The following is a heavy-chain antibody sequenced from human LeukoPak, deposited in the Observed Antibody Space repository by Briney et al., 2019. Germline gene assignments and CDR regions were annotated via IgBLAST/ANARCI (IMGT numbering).Heavy chain of an antibody. CDR1: GGTFSSYA. CDR2: IIPILGIA. J-gene: IGHJ4*02. CDR3: ARDSHGDPFDY. D-gene: IGHD4-17*01. V-gene: IGHV1-69*04. Sequence: SVKVSCKASGGTFSSYAISWVRQAPGQGREWMGRIIPILGIANYAQKFQGRVTITADKSTSTAYMERSSLRSEDTAVYYCARDSHGDPFDYWGQGTLVTVSS.